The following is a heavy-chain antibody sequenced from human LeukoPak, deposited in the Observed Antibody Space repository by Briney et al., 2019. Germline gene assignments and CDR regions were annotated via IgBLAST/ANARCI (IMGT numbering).Heavy chain of an antibody. V-gene: IGHV1-69*04. J-gene: IGHJ3*02. CDR3: ARPKCSGGSCYLLGLHAFDI. D-gene: IGHD2-15*01. CDR2: IIPILGIA. CDR1: GGTFSSYA. Sequence: ASVKVSCKASGGTFSSYAISWVRQAPGQGLERMGRIIPILGIANYAQKFQGRVTITADKSTSTAYMELSSLRSEDTAVYYCARPKCSGGSCYLLGLHAFDIWGQGTMVTVSS.